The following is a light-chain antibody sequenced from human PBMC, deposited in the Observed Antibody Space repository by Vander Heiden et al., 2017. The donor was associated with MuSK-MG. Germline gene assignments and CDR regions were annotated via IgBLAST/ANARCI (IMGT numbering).Light chain of an antibody. J-gene: IGLJ1*01. CDR2: TVR. CDR3: SSYAGSNNFV. Sequence: QSALTQPLRASGSPGQAFTLSCTGARCDVGGYGYVSCSHPPPCTSPSLMIYTVRQLPSRLPGRFSCSKSGTTASLTLSGLQAEDEAYYSYSSYAGSNNFVFGTGTKFTVL. V-gene: IGLV2-8*01. CDR1: RCDVGGYGY.